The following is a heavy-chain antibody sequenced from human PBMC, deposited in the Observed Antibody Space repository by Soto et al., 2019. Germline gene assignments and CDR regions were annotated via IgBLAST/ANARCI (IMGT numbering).Heavy chain of an antibody. CDR3: ARGRPNWFDP. Sequence: QVQLQQWGAGLLKPSETLSLTCAVYGGSFIGYYWSGFRQPPGKGLEWIGEINHSGSTNYNPSLKSRVTISVDTSKNQFSLKLSSVTAADTAVYYCARGRPNWFDPWGQGTLVTVSS. CDR1: GGSFIGYY. CDR2: INHSGST. J-gene: IGHJ5*02. V-gene: IGHV4-34*01.